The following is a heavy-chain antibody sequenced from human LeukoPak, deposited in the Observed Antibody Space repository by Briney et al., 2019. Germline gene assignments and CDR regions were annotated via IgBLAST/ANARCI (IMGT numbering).Heavy chain of an antibody. CDR2: ISPDGGTT. V-gene: IGHV3-64*02. CDR3: ARVLPGGSCYDY. D-gene: IGHD2-15*01. J-gene: IGHJ4*02. Sequence: GGALRLSCAASGFTFSSYALNWVRQAPGKGLEYVSAISPDGGTTYYADSVKGRFTISRDNSKNTLYLQMGSLRAEDMAVYYCARVLPGGSCYDYWGQGALVTVSS. CDR1: GFTFSSYA.